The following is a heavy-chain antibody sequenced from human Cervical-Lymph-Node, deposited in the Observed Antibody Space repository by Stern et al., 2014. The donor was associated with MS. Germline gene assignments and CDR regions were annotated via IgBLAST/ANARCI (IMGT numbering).Heavy chain of an antibody. J-gene: IGHJ4*02. CDR2: IYSGGST. CDR3: ARDRRYCSGVNCYSGADY. CDR1: GFPVSSNY. Sequence: VQLVESGGGLVQPGGSLRLSCAVSGFPVSSNYMSWVRQAPGKGLESVSGIYSGGSTYYADSVKGRFTISRDNSKNTLYLQMNSLRAEDTAVYYCARDRRYCSGVNCYSGADYWGQGTLVTVSS. V-gene: IGHV3-66*02. D-gene: IGHD2-15*01.